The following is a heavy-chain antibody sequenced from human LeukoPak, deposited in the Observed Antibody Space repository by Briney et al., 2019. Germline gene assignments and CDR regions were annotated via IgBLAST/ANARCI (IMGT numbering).Heavy chain of an antibody. D-gene: IGHD6-13*01. CDR3: AKERSLSSSWPLSSDY. CDR1: GFTFTAYH. V-gene: IGHV1-2*02. Sequence: ASVKVSCKASGFTFTAYHMHWVRQAPGQGLEWMGWINPNSGGTNYAQKFQGRVTMTRDTSISTAYMELSGLRSDDTAVYYCAKERSLSSSWPLSSDYWGQGTLVTVSS. CDR2: INPNSGGT. J-gene: IGHJ4*02.